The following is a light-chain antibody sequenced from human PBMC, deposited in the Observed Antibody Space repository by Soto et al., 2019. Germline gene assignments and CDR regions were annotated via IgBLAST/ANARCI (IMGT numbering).Light chain of an antibody. CDR1: SSDVGGYNY. V-gene: IGLV2-8*01. CDR3: SSYGGSNNLM. Sequence: QSALTQPPSASGSPGQSVTISCSGTSSDVGGYNYVSWYQQHPGKAPKLMIYEVSKRPSGVPDRFSGSKSVNTASLTVSALQAEDEADYYCSSYGGSNNLMFGGGTKLTVL. CDR2: EVS. J-gene: IGLJ3*02.